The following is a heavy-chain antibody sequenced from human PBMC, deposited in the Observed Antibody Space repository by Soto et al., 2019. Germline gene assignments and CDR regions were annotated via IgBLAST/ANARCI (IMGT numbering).Heavy chain of an antibody. CDR3: ARVRSYSISCFYP. V-gene: IGHV4-59*01. CDR1: GGSISSYY. Sequence: SETVSLTCTVSGGSISSYYWSWIRQPPEKELEWIGDSYYSGSTNYNPSLKSRVTISVDTSKNQFSLKLSSVTAADTAVYYCARVRSYSISCFYPWGQGTLVTVSS. D-gene: IGHD1-26*01. J-gene: IGHJ5*02. CDR2: SYYSGST.